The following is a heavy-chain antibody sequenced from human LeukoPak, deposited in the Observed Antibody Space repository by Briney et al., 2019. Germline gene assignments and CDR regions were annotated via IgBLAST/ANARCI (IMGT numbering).Heavy chain of an antibody. V-gene: IGHV4-39*01. CDR2: IYYSGST. CDR3: ARPEAVAGAGFPD. CDR1: GGSISSSSYY. Sequence: SETLSLTCTVSGGSISSSSYYWGWIRQPPGKGLEWIGSIYYSGSTYYNPSLKSRVTISVDTSKNQFSLKLSSVTAADTAVYYCARPEAVAGAGFPDWGQGTLVTVSS. J-gene: IGHJ4*02. D-gene: IGHD6-19*01.